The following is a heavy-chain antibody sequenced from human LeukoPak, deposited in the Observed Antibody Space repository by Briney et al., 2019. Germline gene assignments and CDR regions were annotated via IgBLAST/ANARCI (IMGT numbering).Heavy chain of an antibody. CDR1: GGSISSYY. D-gene: IGHD6-19*01. Sequence: SETLSLTCTVSGGSISSYYWSWIRQPPGKGLEWIGYIYYSGSTNYNPSLKSRVTISVDTSKNQFSLKLSSVTAADTAVYYCARSVDPIAVAGIDYWGQGTLVTVSS. CDR3: ARSVDPIAVAGIDY. CDR2: IYYSGST. J-gene: IGHJ4*02. V-gene: IGHV4-59*01.